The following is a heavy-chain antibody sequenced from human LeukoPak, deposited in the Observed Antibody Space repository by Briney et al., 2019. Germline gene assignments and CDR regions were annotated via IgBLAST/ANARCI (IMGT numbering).Heavy chain of an antibody. Sequence: SETLSLTCAVYGESFSDYFWTWIRQPPGKGLEWIGEINHSGSTNHKSSLKSRVTMPIDASKNQFSLRLSSVTAADTALYYCARRSYSRNWRTSRYHFDYWGQGTLVTVSS. CDR3: ARRSYSRNWRTSRYHFDY. J-gene: IGHJ4*02. D-gene: IGHD6-13*01. CDR2: INHSGST. CDR1: GESFSDYF. V-gene: IGHV4-34*01.